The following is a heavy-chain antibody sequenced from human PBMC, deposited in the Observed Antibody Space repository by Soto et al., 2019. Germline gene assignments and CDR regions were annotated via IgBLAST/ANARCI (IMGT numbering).Heavy chain of an antibody. CDR1: GGSITSTSDY. CDR3: ARHLHDNRRYYYFDH. V-gene: IGHV4-39*01. CDR2: IYYSGNI. D-gene: IGHD3-9*01. Sequence: NPSETLSLTFSVSGGSITSTSDYWGWLRHPPGKGLECIATIYYSGNIYHIPSLKSRVTMSIDTSKNQFSLKMSSVTAADTAVYYCARHLHDNRRYYYFDHRGRGTLVNVSS. J-gene: IGHJ4*02.